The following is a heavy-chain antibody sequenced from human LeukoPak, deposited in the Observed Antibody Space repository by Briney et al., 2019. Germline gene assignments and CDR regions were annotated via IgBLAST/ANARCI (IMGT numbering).Heavy chain of an antibody. J-gene: IGHJ4*02. V-gene: IGHV4-4*07. CDR3: ARDLRWSNYFDY. D-gene: IGHD2-15*01. CDR2: IYTSGST. Sequence: SETLSLTCTVSGGSISSYYWSWIRQPAGKGLEWIGRIYTSGSTNYNPSLKSRVAMSVDTSKSQFSLKLSSVTAADTAVYYCARDLRWSNYFDYWGQGTLVTVSS. CDR1: GGSISSYY.